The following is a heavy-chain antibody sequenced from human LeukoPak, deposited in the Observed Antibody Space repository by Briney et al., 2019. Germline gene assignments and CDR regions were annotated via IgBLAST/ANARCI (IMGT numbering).Heavy chain of an antibody. CDR1: GYTFTGYY. V-gene: IGHV1-2*02. Sequence: ASVKVSCKASGYTFTGYYMHWVRQAPGQGLEWMGWINPNSGGTNYAQKFQGRVTMTRDTSISTAYMELSRLRSDDTAVYYCARDYYGSGGYYPLFDYWGQGTLVTVSS. CDR3: ARDYYGSGGYYPLFDY. CDR2: INPNSGGT. D-gene: IGHD3-10*01. J-gene: IGHJ4*02.